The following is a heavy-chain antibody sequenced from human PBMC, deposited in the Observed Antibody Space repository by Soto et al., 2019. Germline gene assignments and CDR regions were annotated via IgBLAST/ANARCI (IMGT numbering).Heavy chain of an antibody. Sequence: QMQRVGSGGGVVPPGTSLSLSCAASGFPFRNYGIHWVRQAPGKGLEWGAIIWTDGNNQYYADYVKGRFTISRDNSKNTIYLQVTSMRVENTAVYYCARDRWGYCCGPSCSYMHVWCNGTTVTVS. CDR2: IWTDGNNQ. CDR1: GFPFRNYG. J-gene: IGHJ6*04. D-gene: IGHD2-15*01. CDR3: ARDRWGYCCGPSCSYMHV. V-gene: IGHV3-33*01.